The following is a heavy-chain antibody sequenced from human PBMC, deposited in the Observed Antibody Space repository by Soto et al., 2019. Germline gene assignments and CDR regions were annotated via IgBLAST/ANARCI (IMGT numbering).Heavy chain of an antibody. D-gene: IGHD3-9*01. CDR2: ISISGTTI. Sequence: QVQLVESGGGLVKPGGSLRLSCAASGFTLSDYYMTWIRQAPGKGLEWVSDISISGTTIHYADSVRGRFTISRDNAKNSLWLQMNTLRAEGTAVYYCARFRGDGYYNLWGQGTLVTVSS. V-gene: IGHV3-11*01. CDR3: ARFRGDGYYNL. CDR1: GFTLSDYY. J-gene: IGHJ4*02.